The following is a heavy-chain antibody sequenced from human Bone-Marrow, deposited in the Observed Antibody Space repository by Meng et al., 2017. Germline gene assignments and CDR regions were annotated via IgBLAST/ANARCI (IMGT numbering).Heavy chain of an antibody. J-gene: IGHJ4*02. Sequence: SVKVSCKASGGTFSSYAISWVRQAPGQGLEWMGGIIPILGTANYAQKFQGRVTITADESTSTAYMELSSLRSEDTAVYYCASRATRATTQSGGDYWGQGTLVTVSS. CDR1: GGTFSSYA. V-gene: IGHV1-69*13. CDR2: IIPILGTA. D-gene: IGHD5-12*01. CDR3: ASRATRATTQSGGDY.